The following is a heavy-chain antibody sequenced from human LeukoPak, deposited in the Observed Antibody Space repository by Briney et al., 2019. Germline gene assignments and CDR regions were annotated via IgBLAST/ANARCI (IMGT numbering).Heavy chain of an antibody. V-gene: IGHV3-30*18. CDR2: ISYDGSNK. CDR1: GFTFSSYG. Sequence: GGSLRLSCAASGFTFSSYGMHWVRQAPGKGLEWVAVISYDGSNKYYADSVKGRFTISRDNSKNTLYLQMNSLRAEDTAVYYCAKDPGGAATSGAFDIWGQGTMVTVSS. D-gene: IGHD6-13*01. J-gene: IGHJ3*02. CDR3: AKDPGGAATSGAFDI.